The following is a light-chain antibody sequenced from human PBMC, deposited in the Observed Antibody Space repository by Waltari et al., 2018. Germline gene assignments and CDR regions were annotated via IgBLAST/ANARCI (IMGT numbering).Light chain of an antibody. J-gene: IGKJ4*01. CDR2: GAS. Sequence: DIQMTQSPSSLSASVGDRFTITCRASQSISSYLNGYQQKPGKAPKLLIYGASSLQSGVPSRFSGSGSGTDFTLTISSLQPEDFATYYCQQSFHTPLTFGGGTKVEIK. CDR1: QSISSY. V-gene: IGKV1-39*01. CDR3: QQSFHTPLT.